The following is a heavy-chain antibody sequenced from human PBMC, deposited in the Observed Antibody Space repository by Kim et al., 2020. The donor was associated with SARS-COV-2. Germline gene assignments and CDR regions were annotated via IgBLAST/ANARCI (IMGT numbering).Heavy chain of an antibody. J-gene: IGHJ3*01. CDR2: GGST. V-gene: IGHV3-53*01. CDR3: ARGGSSKAFAV. D-gene: IGHD6-13*01. Sequence: GGSTYYADPGRGRVTVARDNPKSTLYLQMYSLRAEDTAVYYCARGGSSKAFAVWGQGTMVTVSS.